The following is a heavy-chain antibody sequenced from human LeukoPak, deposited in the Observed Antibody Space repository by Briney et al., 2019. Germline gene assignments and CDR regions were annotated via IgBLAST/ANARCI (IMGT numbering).Heavy chain of an antibody. D-gene: IGHD1-26*01. J-gene: IGHJ5*02. CDR3: ARGVSGRGWFDP. Sequence: PSETLSLTCAVYGGSFSGYYWSWIRQPPGKGLEWIGEINHSGSTNYNPSLKSRVTISVDTSKNQFSLKLSSVTAADTAVYYCARGVSGRGWFDPWGQGTLVTVSS. CDR2: INHSGST. CDR1: GGSFSGYY. V-gene: IGHV4-34*01.